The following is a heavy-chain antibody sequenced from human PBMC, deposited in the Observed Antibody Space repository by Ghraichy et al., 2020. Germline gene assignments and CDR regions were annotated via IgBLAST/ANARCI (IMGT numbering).Heavy chain of an antibody. V-gene: IGHV3-23*01. D-gene: IGHD3-9*01. J-gene: IGHJ4*02. CDR1: GFTFSSYA. CDR2: IIGSGDST. Sequence: LTCAASGFTFSSYAMRWVRQAPGKGLEWGSAIIGSGDSTYYADSVKGRFTISRDNSKNTLYLQMNSLRAEDSALYYCATRPYYDILTGYGGLDFWGEGTWVTVTS. CDR3: ATRPYYDILTGYGGLDF.